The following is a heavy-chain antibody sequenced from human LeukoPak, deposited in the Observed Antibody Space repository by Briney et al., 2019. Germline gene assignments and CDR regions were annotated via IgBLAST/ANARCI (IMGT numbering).Heavy chain of an antibody. CDR1: GDSITSDD. D-gene: IGHD5-12*01. J-gene: IGHJ4*02. CDR2: INYRGTT. Sequence: PSETLSLTCTVSGDSITSDDWSWIRQPPGKGLEWIGFINYRGTTSYNPSLTSRVAISRGMSKNQFSLKLSSVTAADTAVYYCARVENSAVDIVATIRWYFDYWGQGTLVTVSS. CDR3: ARVENSAVDIVATIRWYFDY. V-gene: IGHV4-59*12.